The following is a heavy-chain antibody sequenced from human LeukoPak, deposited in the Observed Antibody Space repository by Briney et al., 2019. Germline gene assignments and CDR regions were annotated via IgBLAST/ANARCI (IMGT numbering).Heavy chain of an antibody. CDR1: GGTFSSYA. J-gene: IGHJ6*02. CDR2: IWNDGSNK. V-gene: IGHV3-33*01. CDR3: ARDPYGMDV. Sequence: SCKASGGTFSSYAISWVRQAPGKGLEWVAVIWNDGSNKYYADSVKGRFTISRDNSKNTLYLQMNSLRAEDTAVYYCARDPYGMDVWGQGTTVTVSS.